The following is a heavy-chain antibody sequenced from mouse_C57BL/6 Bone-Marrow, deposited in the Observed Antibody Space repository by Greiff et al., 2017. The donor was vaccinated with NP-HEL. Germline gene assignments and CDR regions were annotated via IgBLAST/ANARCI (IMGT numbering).Heavy chain of an antibody. CDR1: GFTFSDYY. J-gene: IGHJ3*01. CDR2: INYDGSST. D-gene: IGHD2-4*01. Sequence: ESEGGLVQPGSSMKLSCTASGFTFSDYYMAWVRQVPEKGLEWVANINYDGSSTYYLDSLKSRFIISRDNAKNILYLQMSSLKSEDTATYYCARGADYDWFAYWGQGTLVTVSA. V-gene: IGHV5-16*01. CDR3: ARGADYDWFAY.